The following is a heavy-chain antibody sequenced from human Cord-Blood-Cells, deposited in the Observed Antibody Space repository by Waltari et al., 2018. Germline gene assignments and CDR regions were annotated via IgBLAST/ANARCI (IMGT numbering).Heavy chain of an antibody. CDR3: ASSLYRYSGSYYFDY. D-gene: IGHD1-26*01. J-gene: IGHJ4*02. CDR2: IIPIFGTA. Sequence: QVQLVQSGAEVKKPGSSVKVSCKASGGTFSSYAISWVRQAPGQGLEWMGGIIPIFGTANYAQKFQGSVTITADESTSTAYMELSSLRSEDTAVYYCASSLYRYSGSYYFDYWGQGTLVTVSS. CDR1: GGTFSSYA. V-gene: IGHV1-69*01.